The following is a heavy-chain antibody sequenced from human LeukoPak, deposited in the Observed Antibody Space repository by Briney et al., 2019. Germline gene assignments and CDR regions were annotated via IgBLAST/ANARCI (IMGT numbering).Heavy chain of an antibody. V-gene: IGHV3-33*01. CDR2: IWYDGSNK. Sequence: GGSLRLSCAASGFTFSSYGMHWVRQAPGKGLGWVAVIWYDGSNKYYADSVKGRFTISRDNSKNTLYLQMNSLRVEDTAVYYCARASGVQWLVPPWFDPWGQGTLVTVSS. CDR1: GFTFSSYG. D-gene: IGHD6-19*01. CDR3: ARASGVQWLVPPWFDP. J-gene: IGHJ5*02.